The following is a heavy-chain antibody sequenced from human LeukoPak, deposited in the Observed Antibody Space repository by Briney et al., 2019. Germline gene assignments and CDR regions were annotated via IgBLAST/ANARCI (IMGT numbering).Heavy chain of an antibody. J-gene: IGHJ4*02. CDR2: MNPNSGNT. CDR3: ARMGKYYYDSSGYYTPFDY. CDR1: GYTFTSYD. V-gene: IGHV1-8*01. D-gene: IGHD3-22*01. Sequence: ASVKVSCKASGYTFTSYDINWVRQATGQGLEWMGWMNPNSGNTGYAQKFQGRVTMTRNTSISTAYMELSSLRSKDTAVYYCARMGKYYYDSSGYYTPFDYWGQGTLVTVSS.